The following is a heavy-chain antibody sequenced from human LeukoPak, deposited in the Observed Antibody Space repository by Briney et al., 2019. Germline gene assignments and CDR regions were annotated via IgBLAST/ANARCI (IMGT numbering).Heavy chain of an antibody. CDR1: GYTFTGYY. Sequence: ASVKVSCKASGYTFTGYYMHWVRQAPGQGLEWMGRNNPNSGGTNYAQKFQGRVTMTRDTSISTAYMELSRLRSDDTAVYYCARVGCSSTSCYLGYTVFDYWSQGTLVTVSS. CDR2: NNPNSGGT. CDR3: ARVGCSSTSCYLGYTVFDY. D-gene: IGHD2-2*01. V-gene: IGHV1-2*06. J-gene: IGHJ4*02.